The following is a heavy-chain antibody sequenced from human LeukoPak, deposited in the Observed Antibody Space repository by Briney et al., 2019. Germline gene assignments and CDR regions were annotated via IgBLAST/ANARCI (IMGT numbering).Heavy chain of an antibody. CDR1: GGSISSGSYY. J-gene: IGHJ4*02. CDR3: ARDFGSSWSYFDY. V-gene: IGHV4-61*02. Sequence: SETLSLTCTVSGGSISSGSYYWSWVRQPAGNGLEWIGRIYTSGSTNYNPSLKSRVTISVDTSKNQFSLKLSSVTAADTAVYYCARDFGSSWSYFDYWGQGTLVTVSS. D-gene: IGHD6-13*01. CDR2: IYTSGST.